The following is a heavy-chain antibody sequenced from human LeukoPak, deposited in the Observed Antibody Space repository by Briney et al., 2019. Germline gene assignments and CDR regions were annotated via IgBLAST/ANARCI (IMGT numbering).Heavy chain of an antibody. CDR1: GYTFTSYG. V-gene: IGHV1-18*01. CDR2: ISAYNGNT. D-gene: IGHD2-2*01. J-gene: IGHJ4*02. CDR3: ARVWGGGVGYCSSTSCYPDY. Sequence: ASVKVSCKASGYTFTSYGISWVRQAPGQGLEWMGWISAYNGNTNYAQKLQGRVTMTTDTSTSTAYMELRSLRSDDTAVSYCARVWGGGVGYCSSTSCYPDYWGQGTLVTVSS.